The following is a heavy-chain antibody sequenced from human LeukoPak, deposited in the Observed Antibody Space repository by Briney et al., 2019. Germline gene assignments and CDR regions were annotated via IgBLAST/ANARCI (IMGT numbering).Heavy chain of an antibody. Sequence: SETLSLTCTVSGGSISSSSYYWGWIRQPPGKGLEWIGSIYYSGSTYYNPSLKSRVTISVDTSKNQFSLKLSSVTAADTAVYYCARVGYYDILTGYYYFDYWGQGTLVTVSS. CDR3: ARVGYYDILTGYYYFDY. CDR2: IYYSGST. CDR1: GGSISSSSYY. J-gene: IGHJ4*02. V-gene: IGHV4-39*07. D-gene: IGHD3-9*01.